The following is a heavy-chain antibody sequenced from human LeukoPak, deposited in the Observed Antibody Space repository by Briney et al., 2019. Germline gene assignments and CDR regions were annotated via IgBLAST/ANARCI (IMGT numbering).Heavy chain of an antibody. CDR1: GDSISSGSYF. V-gene: IGHV4-61*02. J-gene: IGHJ5*02. CDR3: AKQPHAFDNWFDP. CDR2: IYSSGST. Sequence: SETLSLTCTVSGDSISSGSYFWPWIRQPAGKALEWIGRIYSSGSTKYNPSLKSRVTISVDTSKNQFSLKLGSVTAADTAVYYCAKQPHAFDNWFDPWGQGTLVTVSS. D-gene: IGHD1/OR15-1a*01.